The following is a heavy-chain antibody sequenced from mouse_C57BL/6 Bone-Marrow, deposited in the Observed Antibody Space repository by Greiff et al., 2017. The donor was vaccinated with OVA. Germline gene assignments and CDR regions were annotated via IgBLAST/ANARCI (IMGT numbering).Heavy chain of an antibody. Sequence: EVQLQESGPGLVKPSQSLSLTCSVPGYSITSGYYWNWIRQFPGNKLEWMGYISYDGSNNYNPSLKNRISITRDTSKNQFFLKLNSVTTEDTATYYCAREGDGYPFAYWGQGTLVTVSA. V-gene: IGHV3-6*01. CDR1: GYSITSGYY. CDR2: ISYDGSN. J-gene: IGHJ3*01. D-gene: IGHD2-3*01. CDR3: AREGDGYPFAY.